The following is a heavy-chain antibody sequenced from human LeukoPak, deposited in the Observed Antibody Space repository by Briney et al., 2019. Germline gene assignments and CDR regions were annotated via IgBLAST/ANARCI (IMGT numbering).Heavy chain of an antibody. V-gene: IGHV3-23*01. J-gene: IGHJ4*02. CDR2: INGGGDNT. D-gene: IGHD3-10*01. CDR3: AKGQNYFGSGSRPDY. Sequence: GGSLRLSCAVSGFTFSSYAMSWVRQAPGKGLEWVSTINGGGDNTYYADSVKGRFTISRDDSKTTLYLQMNSLRAEDTAVYYCAKGQNYFGSGSRPDYWGQGTLVTVSS. CDR1: GFTFSSYA.